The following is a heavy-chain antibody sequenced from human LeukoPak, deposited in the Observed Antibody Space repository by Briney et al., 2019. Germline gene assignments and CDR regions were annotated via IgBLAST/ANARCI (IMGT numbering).Heavy chain of an antibody. CDR1: GFPFSSYG. J-gene: IGHJ4*02. D-gene: IGHD6-13*01. Sequence: PGGSLKLSCAASGFPFSSYGMHWVRQAPGKGLEWLALIWYDGSNKYYGDSVKGRFTISRDNSKNTLYLQVNSLRAEDTAVYYCARAGLGAVGDYWGQGTLVTVSS. CDR3: ARAGLGAVGDY. CDR2: IWYDGSNK. V-gene: IGHV3-33*01.